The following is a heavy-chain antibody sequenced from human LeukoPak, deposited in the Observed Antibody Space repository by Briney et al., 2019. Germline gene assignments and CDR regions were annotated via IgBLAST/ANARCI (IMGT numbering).Heavy chain of an antibody. CDR1: GFTFSTYA. Sequence: PGGSLRLSCAASGFTFSTYAMSWVRQAPGKGPQWVSVINDSGGTTYYADSVKGRFTISRDNSKNTLYLQMDNLRAEDTAVYHCAKEGCSSTSCYINYWGQGTLVTVSS. CDR3: AKEGCSSTSCYINY. D-gene: IGHD2-2*02. J-gene: IGHJ4*02. CDR2: INDSGGTT. V-gene: IGHV3-23*01.